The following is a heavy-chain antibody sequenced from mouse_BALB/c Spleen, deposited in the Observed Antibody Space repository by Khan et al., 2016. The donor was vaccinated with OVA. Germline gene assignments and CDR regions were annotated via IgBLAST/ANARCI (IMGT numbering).Heavy chain of an antibody. Sequence: QVQLQQSGAELARPGASVKMSCKASGYTFTSYTIHWIKLRPGKGLEWIGYINPSNGYTNYNQKFKDKATLTADKSSTTAYMQLSSLTSDDSAFYNWVRDGAYYRNDGWFAYWGQGTLVTVSA. CDR3: VRDGAYYRNDGWFAY. CDR1: GYTFTSYT. CDR2: INPSNGYT. J-gene: IGHJ3*01. D-gene: IGHD2-14*01. V-gene: IGHV1-4*01.